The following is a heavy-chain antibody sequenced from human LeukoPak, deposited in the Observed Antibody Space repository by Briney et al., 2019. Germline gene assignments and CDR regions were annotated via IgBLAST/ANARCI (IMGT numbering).Heavy chain of an antibody. V-gene: IGHV4-59*01. J-gene: IGHJ4*02. CDR1: GGSISSYY. CDR2: IYYTET. CDR3: ATRKLGNDY. D-gene: IGHD7-27*01. Sequence: SETLSLTCTVSGGSISSYYWSWIRQSPGKGLEWIGYIYYTETSYNPSLKSRVTVSADTSKNQFSLKLYSVTAADTAVYYCATRKLGNDYWGQGTLVTVSS.